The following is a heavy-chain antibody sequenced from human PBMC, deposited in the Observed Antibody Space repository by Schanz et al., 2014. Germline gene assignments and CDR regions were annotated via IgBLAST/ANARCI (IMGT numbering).Heavy chain of an antibody. V-gene: IGHV1-18*04. CDR1: GYTFTSYG. CDR2: ISTYTGNT. D-gene: IGHD6-13*01. Sequence: QVQLVQSGPEVKKPGASVKVSCKASGYTFTSYGVSWVRQAPGQGLEWMGWISTYTGNTNYAQRLQDRVTMTTDTSTSTAYLEMESLRSDDTAVYYCARNGIATGRAFDLWGPGTMVTVS. CDR3: ARNGIATGRAFDL. J-gene: IGHJ3*01.